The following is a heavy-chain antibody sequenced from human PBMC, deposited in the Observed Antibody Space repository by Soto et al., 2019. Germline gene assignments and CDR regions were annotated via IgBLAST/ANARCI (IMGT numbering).Heavy chain of an antibody. CDR2: IYSNGDT. CDR1: SGSMNTGGYY. D-gene: IGHD6-6*01. CDR3: ARSGGSSSRYYYYSLDL. J-gene: IGHJ6*02. V-gene: IGHV4-31*03. Sequence: PSETLSLTCSVSSGSMNTGGYYWSCIGQHPGKRLEWIGYIYSNGDTYYNPSLNSRATISINTSKNQFSLNRTSVTAADSAVYYCARSGGSSSRYYYYSLDLWGLGTTVTVSS.